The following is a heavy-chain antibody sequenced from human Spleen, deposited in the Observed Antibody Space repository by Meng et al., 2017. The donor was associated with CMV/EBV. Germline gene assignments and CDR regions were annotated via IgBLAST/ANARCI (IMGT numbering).Heavy chain of an antibody. CDR2: ISGTSRST. D-gene: IGHD3-10*01. CDR3: AKDLRFWFGELDYFDH. V-gene: IGHV3-23*01. J-gene: IGHJ4*02. CDR1: GFAFSEFA. Sequence: GGSLRLSCVGSGFAFSEFAMSWVRQAPGKGLEWVSSISGTSRSTYYADSVKDRFTISRDNLKNTLFLQMNSLRAEDTALYYCAKDLRFWFGELDYFDHWGQGTLVTVSS.